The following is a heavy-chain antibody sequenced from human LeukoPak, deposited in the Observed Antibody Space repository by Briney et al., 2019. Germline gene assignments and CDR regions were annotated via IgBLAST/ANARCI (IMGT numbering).Heavy chain of an antibody. CDR2: IYFSGST. V-gene: IGHV4-39*01. CDR3: ARGRRGYSYGSPKKHDAFDI. J-gene: IGHJ3*02. Sequence: SETLSLTCTVSGGSIGTSHYYWGWLRQPPGKGLEWIGSIYFSGSTNYNPSLKSRVSISVDTSKNQFSLKLSSVTAADTAVYYCARGRRGYSYGSPKKHDAFDIWGQGTMVTVSS. CDR1: GGSIGTSHYY. D-gene: IGHD5-18*01.